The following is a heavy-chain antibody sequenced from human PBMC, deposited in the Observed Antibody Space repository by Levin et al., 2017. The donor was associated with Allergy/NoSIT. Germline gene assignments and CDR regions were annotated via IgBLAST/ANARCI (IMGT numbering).Heavy chain of an antibody. D-gene: IGHD2-15*01. V-gene: IGHV3-11*01. CDR3: ARDYGCSGGSCYSAGAYYYYYYGMDV. CDR2: ISSSGSTI. CDR1: GFTFSDYY. J-gene: IGHJ6*02. Sequence: PGGSLRLSCAASGFTFSDYYMSWIRQAPGKGLEWVSYISSSGSTIYYADSVKGRFTISRDNAKNSLYLQMNSLRAEDTAVYYCARDYGCSGGSCYSAGAYYYYYYGMDVWGQGTTVTVSS.